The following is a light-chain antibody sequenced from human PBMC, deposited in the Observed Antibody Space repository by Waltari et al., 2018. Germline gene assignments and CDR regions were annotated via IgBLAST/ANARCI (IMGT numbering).Light chain of an antibody. CDR3: QTGGHGTWV. CDR2: VNRDGSH. Sequence: QLVLTQSPSASASLGAAVKLTCPLSSGHTSNIVAWHQQRPEKGPRYLRKVNRDGSHSKGDEIPDRFSGSSSRAERYLTLSTVQSADAADYFCQTGGHGTWVFGGGTKLTVL. V-gene: IGLV4-69*02. J-gene: IGLJ3*02. CDR1: SGHTSNI.